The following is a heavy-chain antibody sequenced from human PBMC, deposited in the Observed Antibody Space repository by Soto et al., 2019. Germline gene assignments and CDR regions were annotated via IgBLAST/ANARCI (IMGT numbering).Heavy chain of an antibody. J-gene: IGHJ4*02. Sequence: ASVKVSCKASGYTFTGYYIHWVRQAPGQGLEWMGWINPKSGDTNSAQIFQGRVTMTRDTSISTAYMEVSRLRSDDTALYYCARHPELLWFADLTQFDYWGQGTLVTVSS. CDR1: GYTFTGYY. CDR2: INPKSGDT. V-gene: IGHV1-2*02. CDR3: ARHPELLWFADLTQFDY. D-gene: IGHD3-10*01.